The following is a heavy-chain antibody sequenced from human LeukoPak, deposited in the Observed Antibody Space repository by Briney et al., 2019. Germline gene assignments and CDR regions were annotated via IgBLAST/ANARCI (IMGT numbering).Heavy chain of an antibody. Sequence: SETLSLTCTVSGGSISSYYWSWIRQPAGKGLEWIGRIYTSGSTNYNPSLKSRVTMSVDTSKNQFSLKLSSVTAADTAVYYCASYTPTYSSGWDAFDIWGQGIMVTVSS. CDR1: GGSISSYY. J-gene: IGHJ3*02. CDR3: ASYTPTYSSGWDAFDI. V-gene: IGHV4-4*07. CDR2: IYTSGST. D-gene: IGHD6-19*01.